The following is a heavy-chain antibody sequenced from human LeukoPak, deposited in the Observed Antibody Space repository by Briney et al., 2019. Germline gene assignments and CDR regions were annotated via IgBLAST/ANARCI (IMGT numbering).Heavy chain of an antibody. J-gene: IGHJ4*02. D-gene: IGHD3-22*01. V-gene: IGHV3-23*01. CDR2: ISNSGGIT. CDR1: GFTFSNYA. CDR3: AKVGRNDSSGRFDY. Sequence: GGSLRLSCAASGFTFSNYAMTWVRQAPGKGLEWVATISNSGGITYYADSVKGRFTISRDNSKNTLYLQMNSLRAGDTAVFYCAKVGRNDSSGRFDYWGQGTLVTVSS.